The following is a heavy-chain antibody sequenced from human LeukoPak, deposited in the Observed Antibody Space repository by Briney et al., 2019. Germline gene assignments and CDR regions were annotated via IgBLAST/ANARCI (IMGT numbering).Heavy chain of an antibody. V-gene: IGHV1-2*02. CDR3: ARGQYFKILTGSFQY. Sequence: ASVKVSCKASGYTFTSYYMHWVRQAPGHGLEWMGWINPDSGGTNYAQKFQGRVTMTRDTSINTAYMELSRLRSDDTAVYYCARGQYFKILTGSFQYWGQGTLVTVSS. CDR2: INPDSGGT. CDR1: GYTFTSYY. J-gene: IGHJ4*02. D-gene: IGHD3-9*01.